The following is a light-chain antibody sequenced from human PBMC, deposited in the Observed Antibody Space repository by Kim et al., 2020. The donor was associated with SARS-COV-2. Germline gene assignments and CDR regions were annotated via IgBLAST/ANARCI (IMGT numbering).Light chain of an antibody. Sequence: QSVLTQPPSVSGAPGQRVTISCTGSSSNIGAGYDVQWYQQLPGTAPKLLIYGNNNRPSGVPDRFSGSKSGTSPSLTITGLQADDEADYYCQSYDTSLSGWVFGGGTQLTVL. J-gene: IGLJ3*02. CDR2: GNN. V-gene: IGLV1-40*01. CDR3: QSYDTSLSGWV. CDR1: SSNIGAGYD.